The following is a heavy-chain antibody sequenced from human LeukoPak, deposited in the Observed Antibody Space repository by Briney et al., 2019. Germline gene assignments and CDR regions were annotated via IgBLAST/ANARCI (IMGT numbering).Heavy chain of an antibody. V-gene: IGHV3-23*01. J-gene: IGHJ4*02. D-gene: IGHD6-19*01. CDR2: ISGSGGST. CDR1: GFTFSSYA. Sequence: GGSLRLSCAASGFTFSSYAMSWVRQAPGKGLEWVSAISGSGGSTYYADSVKGRFTISRDNSKNTLYLQMNSLRAEDTAVYYCARAGYSSGWEYDYWGQGTLVTVSS. CDR3: ARAGYSSGWEYDY.